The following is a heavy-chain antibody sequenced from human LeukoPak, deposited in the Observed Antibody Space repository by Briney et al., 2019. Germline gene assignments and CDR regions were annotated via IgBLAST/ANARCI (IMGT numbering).Heavy chain of an antibody. J-gene: IGHJ6*02. CDR3: AKEQGCDDNNCDHXSYAIDV. D-gene: IGHD3-22*01. CDR1: GFTFDDHT. V-gene: IGHV3-43*01. CDR2: ISWDSSGT. Sequence: GGSLRLSCAASGFTFDDHTMHWVRQGPGKGLEWVSLISWDSSGTSYVDSVKGRFTISRDNSKNSLYLQMNSLRSEDSALYFCAKEQGCDDNNCDHXSYAIDVWGQGTAVTVSS.